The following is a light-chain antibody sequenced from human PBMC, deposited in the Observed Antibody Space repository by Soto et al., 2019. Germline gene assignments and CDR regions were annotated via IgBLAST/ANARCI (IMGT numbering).Light chain of an antibody. CDR1: SSDVGNYNY. J-gene: IGLJ1*01. V-gene: IGLV2-11*01. Sequence: QSALTQPRSVSGSPGQSVTIPCTETSSDVGNYNYVSWYQQHPGKAPKVIIYDVSKWPSGVPDRFSGSKSGNTASLTISGLQAEDEADYYCCSYAGNSYVFGTGTKLTVI. CDR2: DVS. CDR3: CSYAGNSYV.